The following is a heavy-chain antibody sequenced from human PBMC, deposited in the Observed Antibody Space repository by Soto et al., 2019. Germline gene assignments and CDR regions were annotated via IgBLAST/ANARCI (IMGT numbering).Heavy chain of an antibody. CDR1: GGSISSGGYY. V-gene: IGHV4-31*03. Sequence: SETLSLTCTVSGGSISSGGYYWSWIRQHPGKGLEWIGYIYYSGSTYYSPSLKSRVTISVDTSKNQFSLKLSSVTAADTAVYYCAREPKPQDYYYYYYMDVWGKGTTVTVSS. CDR3: AREPKPQDYYYYYYMDV. CDR2: IYYSGST. J-gene: IGHJ6*03.